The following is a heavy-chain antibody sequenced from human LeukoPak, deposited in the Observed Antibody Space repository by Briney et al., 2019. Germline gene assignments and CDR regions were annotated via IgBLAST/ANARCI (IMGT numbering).Heavy chain of an antibody. CDR3: ARGRYGDYYFDY. Sequence: PGGSLRLSCAASGFTFSSYSMNWVRQAPGKGLEWVSSISSSSYIYYADSVKGRFTISRDNAKNSLYLQMNSLRAEDTAVYYRARGRYGDYYFDYWGQGTLVTVSS. CDR1: GFTFSSYS. V-gene: IGHV3-21*01. CDR2: ISSSSYI. D-gene: IGHD4-17*01. J-gene: IGHJ4*02.